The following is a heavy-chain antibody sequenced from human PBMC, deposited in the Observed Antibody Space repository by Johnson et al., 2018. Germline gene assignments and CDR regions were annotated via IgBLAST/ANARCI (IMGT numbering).Heavy chain of an antibody. D-gene: IGHD6-13*01. V-gene: IGHV3-7*01. CDR3: ARDRSSWYFYYGMDV. CDR1: GFTFSSYW. CDR2: IKQDGSEK. Sequence: VQLVQSGGGLVKPGGSLRLSCAASGFTFSSYWMSWVRQAPGKGLEWVANIKQDGSEKYYVDSVKGRFTISRDNAKNSLYLQMNSLRAEDTAVYYCARDRSSWYFYYGMDVWGQGTTVTVSS. J-gene: IGHJ6*02.